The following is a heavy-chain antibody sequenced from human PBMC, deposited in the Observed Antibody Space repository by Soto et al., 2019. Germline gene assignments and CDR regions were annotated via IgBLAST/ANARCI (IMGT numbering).Heavy chain of an antibody. CDR1: GGTFSSYA. CDR3: ARAQKLTATWFDP. CDR2: IIPIFGTA. Sequence: SVKVSCKASGGTFSSYAISWVRQAPGQGLEWMGGIIPIFGTANYAQKFQGRVTITADESTSTAYMELSSLRSEDTAVYYCARAQKLTATWFDPWGQGTLVTVSS. J-gene: IGHJ5*02. V-gene: IGHV1-69*13. D-gene: IGHD3-16*01.